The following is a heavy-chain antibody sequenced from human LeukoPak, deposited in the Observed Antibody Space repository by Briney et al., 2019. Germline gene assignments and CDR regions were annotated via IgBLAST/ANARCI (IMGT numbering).Heavy chain of an antibody. CDR1: GFTFGDYY. CDR2: IDIRGRTI. Sequence: GGSLRLSCAASGFTFGDYYLSWIRQAPGKGLEWVSYIDIRGRTIYYGDSVKGRFTISRDNAKNSLYLQMNSLRAEDTAVYYCARGHYGLDVWGQGTTVTVSS. J-gene: IGHJ6*02. CDR3: ARGHYGLDV. V-gene: IGHV3-11*01.